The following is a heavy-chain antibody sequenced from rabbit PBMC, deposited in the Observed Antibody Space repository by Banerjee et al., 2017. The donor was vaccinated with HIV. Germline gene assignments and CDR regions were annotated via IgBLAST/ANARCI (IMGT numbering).Heavy chain of an antibody. J-gene: IGHJ4*01. D-gene: IGHD4-1*01. Sequence: QSLEESGGDLVKPGASLTLTCTASGFDFSSNGLCWVRQAPGKGLEWIACISAGSSGSTYYASWAKGRFTISKTSSTTVTLQMTSLTAADTASYFCARDLAGVIGWNFNLWGPGTLVTVS. CDR1: GFDFSSNG. V-gene: IGHV1S40*01. CDR2: ISAGSSGST. CDR3: ARDLAGVIGWNFNL.